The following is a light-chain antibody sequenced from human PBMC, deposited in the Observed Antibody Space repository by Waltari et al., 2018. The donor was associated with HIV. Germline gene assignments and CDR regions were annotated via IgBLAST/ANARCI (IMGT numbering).Light chain of an antibody. CDR2: GKN. J-gene: IGLJ1*01. Sequence: SSELTQDPAVSVALGQTVRIKCQGDSLGKYSANSYQQKPGQAPLLVLYGKNSRRRSGIPDRFSGSTSGSTSYLTITGARAEDEADYYCDSRDSNNKHHVFGTGTKVTV. V-gene: IGLV3-19*01. CDR3: DSRDSNNKHHV. CDR1: SLGKYS.